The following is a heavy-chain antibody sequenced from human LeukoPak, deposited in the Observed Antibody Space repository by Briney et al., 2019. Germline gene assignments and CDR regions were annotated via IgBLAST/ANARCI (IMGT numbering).Heavy chain of an antibody. CDR2: IYYSGST. Sequence: ASETLSLTCTVSGGSINSYYWNWIRQPPGKGLEWIGYIYYSGSTNYNPSLKSRVTISVDTSKNQFSLKLSSVTAADTAVYYCARLSRGYYYWFDHWGQGTLVTVSS. D-gene: IGHD3-22*01. CDR1: GGSINSYY. CDR3: ARLSRGYYYWFDH. J-gene: IGHJ5*02. V-gene: IGHV4-59*01.